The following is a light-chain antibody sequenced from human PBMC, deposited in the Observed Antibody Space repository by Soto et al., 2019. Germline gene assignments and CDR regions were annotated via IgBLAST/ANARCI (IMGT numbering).Light chain of an antibody. CDR3: SSYTSSSTYV. Sequence: QSVLTQPVSVSGSPGQSITISCTGTSSDVGGYNYVSWYQQHPGKAPKLMIYDVSNRPSGVSNRFSGSKSGNTASLTISELQAEDEADYYCSSYTSSSTYVFGTGTKVTVL. CDR2: DVS. V-gene: IGLV2-14*01. J-gene: IGLJ1*01. CDR1: SSDVGGYNY.